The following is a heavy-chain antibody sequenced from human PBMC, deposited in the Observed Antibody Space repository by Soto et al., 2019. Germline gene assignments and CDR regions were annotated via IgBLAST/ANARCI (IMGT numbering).Heavy chain of an antibody. CDR3: ATGAKVAYSYDSIGPFDY. Sequence: GGSLRLSCAASGFTFSSYGMHWVRQAPGKGLEWVAIISYDGSNKYYADSVKGRFTISRDNSKNTLYLQMNSLRAEDTAVYYCATGAKVAYSYDSIGPFDYWGQGTLVTVSS. J-gene: IGHJ4*02. CDR2: ISYDGSNK. V-gene: IGHV3-30*03. CDR1: GFTFSSYG. D-gene: IGHD3-22*01.